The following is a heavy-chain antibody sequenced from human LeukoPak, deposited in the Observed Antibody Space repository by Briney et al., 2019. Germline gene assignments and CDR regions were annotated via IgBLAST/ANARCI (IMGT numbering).Heavy chain of an antibody. CDR3: ARHGSSSGWYMYNWFDP. V-gene: IGHV4-59*08. J-gene: IGHJ5*02. CDR1: GGSFSGYY. Sequence: SETLSLTCAVYGGSFSGYYWNWIRQPPGKGLEWIGYIYYSGSTNYNPSLKSRVTISVDTSKNQFSLKLSSVTAADTAVYYCARHGSSSGWYMYNWFDPWGQGTLVTVSS. CDR2: IYYSGST. D-gene: IGHD6-19*01.